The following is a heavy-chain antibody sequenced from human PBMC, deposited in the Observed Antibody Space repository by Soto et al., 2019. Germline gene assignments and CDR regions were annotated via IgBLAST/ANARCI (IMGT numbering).Heavy chain of an antibody. J-gene: IGHJ1*01. CDR1: GGSVSSGSYY. D-gene: IGHD2-15*01. V-gene: IGHV4-61*01. CDR2: IYYSGST. Sequence: QVQLQESGPGLVKPSETLSLTCTVSGGSVSSGSYYWSWIRQPPGKGLEWIGYIYYSGSTHYNPPPKRHATLSVDTSNNQSSLNLTSVTAAEPAVYYFASTGWYSQHWGQGTLVTVSS. CDR3: ASTGWYSQH.